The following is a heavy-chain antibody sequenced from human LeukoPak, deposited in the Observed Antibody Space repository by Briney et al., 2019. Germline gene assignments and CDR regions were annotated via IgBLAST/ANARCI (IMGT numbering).Heavy chain of an antibody. CDR2: ISSSSSYI. CDR3: ARDIFIGYSGYHPNY. J-gene: IGHJ4*02. V-gene: IGHV3-21*01. D-gene: IGHD5-12*01. Sequence: PGGSLRLSCAASGFTFSSYSMNWVRQAPGKGLEWVSSISSSSSYIYYADSVKGRFTISRDNAKNSLYLQMNSLRAEDTAVYYCARDIFIGYSGYHPNYWGQGTLVTVSS. CDR1: GFTFSSYS.